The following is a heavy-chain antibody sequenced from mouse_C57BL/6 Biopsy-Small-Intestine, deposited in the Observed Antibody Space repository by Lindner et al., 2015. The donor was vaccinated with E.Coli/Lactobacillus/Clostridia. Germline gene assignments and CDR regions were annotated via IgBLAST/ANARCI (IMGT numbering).Heavy chain of an antibody. CDR3: ARSIYYDRYFDV. V-gene: IGHV1-81*01. CDR1: GYTFTSYG. CDR2: IYPRSGNT. Sequence: VQLQESGAELARPGASVKLSCKASGYTFTSYGISWVKQRTGQGLEWIGEIYPRSGNTYYNEKFKGKATLTADKSSSTAYMELRSLTSEDSAAYFCARSIYYDRYFDVWGTGTTVTVSS. J-gene: IGHJ1*03. D-gene: IGHD2-4*01.